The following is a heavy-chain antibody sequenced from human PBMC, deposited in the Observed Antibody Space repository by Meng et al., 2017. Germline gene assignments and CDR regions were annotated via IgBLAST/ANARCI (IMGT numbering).Heavy chain of an antibody. CDR2: INPNSGGK. Sequence: QVARVQTWAGGWKPGAPVKVACKASGYTFTGYYMHWVRQAPGKGLEWMGRINPNSGGKNYAQKFQGRVTMTRDTSISTAYMELSRLRSDDTAVYYCARVNYDSSGYYPFDYWGQGTLVTVSS. CDR1: GYTFTGYY. D-gene: IGHD3-22*01. CDR3: ARVNYDSSGYYPFDY. V-gene: IGHV1-2*06. J-gene: IGHJ4*02.